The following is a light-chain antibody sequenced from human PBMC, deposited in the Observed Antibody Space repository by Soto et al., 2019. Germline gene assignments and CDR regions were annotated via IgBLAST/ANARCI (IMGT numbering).Light chain of an antibody. CDR3: LLFYRDAWV. V-gene: IGLV7-43*01. J-gene: IGLJ3*02. CDR1: TGAVTSGYY. CDR2: STS. Sequence: QAVVTQEPSLTVSPGGTVTLTCASSTGAVTSGYYANWFQQKPGQAPRALISSTSNKHSWIPARFSGSLLGGKAALTLSGVQPEDEAEYYCLLFYRDAWVFGGGTKVTVL.